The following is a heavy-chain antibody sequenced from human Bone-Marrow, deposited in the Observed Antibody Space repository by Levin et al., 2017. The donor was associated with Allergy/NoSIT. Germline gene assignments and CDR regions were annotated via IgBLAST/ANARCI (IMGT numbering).Heavy chain of an antibody. CDR1: GFSLSSNGVG. Sequence: TLVKPTQTLTLTCTFSGFSLSSNGVGVGWIRQAPGKALEWLALIYWDDDKRYSPSLKSRLNITKDTSKNQVVLTMTNMAPVDTGTYYCAHHKFWFGEFPFDFWGRGSLVTVSS. CDR2: IYWDDDK. CDR3: AHHKFWFGEFPFDF. D-gene: IGHD3-10*01. V-gene: IGHV2-5*02. J-gene: IGHJ4*02.